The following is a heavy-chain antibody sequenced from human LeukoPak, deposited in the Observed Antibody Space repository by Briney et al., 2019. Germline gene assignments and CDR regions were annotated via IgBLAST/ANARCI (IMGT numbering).Heavy chain of an antibody. V-gene: IGHV3-23*01. CDR3: AKDEYCSGGSCYSDAFDI. Sequence: GGSLRLSCAASGFTFSSYAMSWVCQAPGKGLEWVSGISDNGGSTYSADSVKGRFTISRDNSKNTLYLQMNSLRAEDTAVYYCAKDEYCSGGSCYSDAFDIWGQGTMLIVSS. CDR2: ISDNGGST. CDR1: GFTFSSYA. D-gene: IGHD2-15*01. J-gene: IGHJ3*02.